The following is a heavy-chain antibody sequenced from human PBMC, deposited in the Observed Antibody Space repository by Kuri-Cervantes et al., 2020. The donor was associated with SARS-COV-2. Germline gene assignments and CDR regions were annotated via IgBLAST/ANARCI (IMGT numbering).Heavy chain of an antibody. D-gene: IGHD5-18*01. CDR2: IYYSGST. Sequence: SDTLSLTGNVYGYSISSGDYYWSWIRQPPGNGLEWIGYIYYSGSTYYNLSLNSRVNISVDTSNNQFSLKLSSVTAADTAVYYCARYGALHEGYSYGYIDYWGQGTLVTVSS. CDR3: ARYGALHEGYSYGYIDY. J-gene: IGHJ4*02. V-gene: IGHV4-30-4*02. CDR1: GYSISSGDYY.